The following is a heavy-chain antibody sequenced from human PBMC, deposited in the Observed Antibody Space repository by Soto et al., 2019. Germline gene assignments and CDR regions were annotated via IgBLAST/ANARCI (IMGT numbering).Heavy chain of an antibody. CDR1: GGTFSTFG. J-gene: IGHJ4*02. V-gene: IGHV1-69*13. D-gene: IGHD3-16*01. Sequence: ASVKVSCKTSGGTFSTFGISWVRQAPGQGLEWMGGIIPFFGTAEYSQKFEDRITITADESTNTVYMDLRSLTSEDTAIYYCARTAPMDAGDKYYYDFWGQGALVTVS. CDR2: IIPFFGTA. CDR3: ARTAPMDAGDKYYYDF.